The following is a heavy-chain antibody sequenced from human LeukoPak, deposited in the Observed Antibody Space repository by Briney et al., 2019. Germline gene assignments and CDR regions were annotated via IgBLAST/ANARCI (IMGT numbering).Heavy chain of an antibody. Sequence: PGRSLRLSCAASGFSFDDYAMHWVRQAPGKGLEWVSGISWNSGSIGYADSVKGRFTISRDNAKNSLYLQMNSLRAKDTALYYCAPLGELIDYWGQGTLVTVSS. CDR2: ISWNSGSI. D-gene: IGHD3-10*01. CDR1: GFSFDDYA. J-gene: IGHJ4*02. V-gene: IGHV3-9*01. CDR3: APLGELIDY.